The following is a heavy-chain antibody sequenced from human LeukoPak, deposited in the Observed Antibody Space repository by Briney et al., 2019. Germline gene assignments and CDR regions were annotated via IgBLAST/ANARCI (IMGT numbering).Heavy chain of an antibody. CDR3: ATGGRITMIVVVKGGNY. CDR1: GFAFSSYA. V-gene: IGHV3-23*01. D-gene: IGHD3-22*01. J-gene: IGHJ4*02. Sequence: GGSLRLSCAASGFAFSSYAMSWVRQAPGKGLEWVAAISGSGGSTYYADSVKGRFTISRDNSKNTLYLQMNSLRAEDTAVYYCATGGRITMIVVVKGGNYWGQGTLVTVSS. CDR2: ISGSGGST.